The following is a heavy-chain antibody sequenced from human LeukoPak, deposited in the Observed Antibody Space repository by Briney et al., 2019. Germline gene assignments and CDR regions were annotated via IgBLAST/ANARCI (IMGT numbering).Heavy chain of an antibody. Sequence: GGSLRLSCAASGFTFSSYSMNWVRQAPGKGLEWVSSISSSSSYIYYADSVKGRFTISRDNAKNSLYLQMNSLRAEDTAVYYCAIQKEYSASDYWGQGTLVAVSS. CDR1: GFTFSSYS. CDR2: ISSSSSYI. J-gene: IGHJ4*02. D-gene: IGHD1-26*01. CDR3: AIQKEYSASDY. V-gene: IGHV3-21*01.